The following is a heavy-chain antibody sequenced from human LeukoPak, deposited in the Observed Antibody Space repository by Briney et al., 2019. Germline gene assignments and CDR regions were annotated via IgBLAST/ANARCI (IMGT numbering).Heavy chain of an antibody. V-gene: IGHV4-34*01. CDR1: GGSFTAYY. Sequence: SETLSLTCAVYGGSFTAYYWNWIRQPPGKGLQWIGEINHSGSTNYIPSLKSRVTISVDTSKNQFSLKLSSVTAADTAVYYCARRVTAEYYFDYWGQGTLVTVSS. D-gene: IGHD4-11*01. CDR2: INHSGST. J-gene: IGHJ4*02. CDR3: ARRVTAEYYFDY.